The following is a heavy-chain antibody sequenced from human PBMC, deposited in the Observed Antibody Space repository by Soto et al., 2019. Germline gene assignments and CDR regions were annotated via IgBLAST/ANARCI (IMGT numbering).Heavy chain of an antibody. CDR1: GFTFSSYA. J-gene: IGHJ4*02. V-gene: IGHV3-23*01. CDR2: ISGSGGST. Sequence: GGSLRLSCAASGFTFSSYAMSWVRQAPGKGLEWVSAISGSGGSTYYADSVKGRFTISRDNSKNTLYLQMNSLRAEDTAVYYCAKDSTYGSGSPPWYNFDYWGQGTLVTVSS. D-gene: IGHD3-10*01. CDR3: AKDSTYGSGSPPWYNFDY.